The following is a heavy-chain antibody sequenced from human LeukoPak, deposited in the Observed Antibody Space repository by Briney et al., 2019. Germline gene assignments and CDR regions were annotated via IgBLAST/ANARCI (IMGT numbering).Heavy chain of an antibody. CDR3: ARSIPSWGAGQGAFDY. Sequence: SETLSLTCTVSGDSMRSGAYYWTWIRQHPGKGLEWIGYIYNTGSTSYNPSLRSTYDNPSLKSRVSISVDTSENQFSLRLSSVTAADTAVYYCARSIPSWGAGQGAFDYWGQGILVTVSS. V-gene: IGHV4-31*03. CDR2: IYNTGSTSYNPSLRST. CDR1: GDSMRSGAYY. D-gene: IGHD3-16*01. J-gene: IGHJ4*02.